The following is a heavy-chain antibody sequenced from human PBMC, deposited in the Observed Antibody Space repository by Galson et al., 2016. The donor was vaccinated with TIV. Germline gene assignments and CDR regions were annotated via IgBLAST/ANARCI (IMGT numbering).Heavy chain of an antibody. CDR2: IYHTGNT. V-gene: IGHV4-59*12. D-gene: IGHD2-15*01. J-gene: IGHJ4*02. CDR3: ARDQDSGAYFDY. CDR1: GGSTSSYY. Sequence: SETLSLTCTVSGGSTSSYYWTWIRQPPGKGLEWIGYIYHTGNTIYNPSLKSRVAISLDTSKNQFSLKLSSVTAADTALYYCARDQDSGAYFDYWGQGTLVTVSS.